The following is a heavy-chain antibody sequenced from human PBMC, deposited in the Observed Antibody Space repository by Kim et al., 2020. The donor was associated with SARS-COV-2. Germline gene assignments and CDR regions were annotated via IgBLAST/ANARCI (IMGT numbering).Heavy chain of an antibody. D-gene: IGHD3-10*01. CDR3: AKDTYYYGSGQMGWFDP. Sequence: VKGQFTITSDNSKNTLYLQMNSLRAEDTAVYYCAKDTYYYGSGQMGWFDPWGQGTLVTVSS. J-gene: IGHJ5*02. V-gene: IGHV3-23*01.